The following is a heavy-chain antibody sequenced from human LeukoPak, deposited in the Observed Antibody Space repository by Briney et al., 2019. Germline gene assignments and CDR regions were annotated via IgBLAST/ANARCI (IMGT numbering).Heavy chain of an antibody. Sequence: GGSLRLSCAASGFTFSSYSKNWVRQAPGKGLEWVSSISSSSSYIYYADSVKGRFTISRDNAKNSLYLQMNSLRAEDTAVYYCARTGTTPVDAFDIWGQGTMVTVSS. CDR2: ISSSSSYI. CDR3: ARTGTTPVDAFDI. V-gene: IGHV3-21*01. CDR1: GFTFSSYS. D-gene: IGHD1-1*01. J-gene: IGHJ3*02.